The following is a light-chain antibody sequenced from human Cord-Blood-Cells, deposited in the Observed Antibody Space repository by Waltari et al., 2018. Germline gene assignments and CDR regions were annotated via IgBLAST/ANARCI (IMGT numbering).Light chain of an antibody. Sequence: DILYTHPRASLSLSTREQPTLACRASQAVSTYLAWYQQKPGQAPRLLIYDAANRATGIPARFSGSGPGTDCTRTISSLEPEDFAACYCQQRRNGPRAFGPGTKVEIK. CDR1: QAVSTY. CDR3: QQRRNGPRA. J-gene: IGKJ1*01. CDR2: DAA. V-gene: IGKV3-11*01.